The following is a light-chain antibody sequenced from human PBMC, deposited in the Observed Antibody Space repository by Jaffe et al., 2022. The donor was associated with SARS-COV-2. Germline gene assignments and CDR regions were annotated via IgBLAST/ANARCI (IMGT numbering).Light chain of an antibody. CDR2: AAS. CDR3: QQYYISPYA. Sequence: AIRMTQSPSSFSASTGDRVTIACRASQHIGSALAWYQQKPGKAPRLLISAASTLQSGVPSRFSGNGSGTDFTLTNHCLQSEDFATYYCQQYYISPYAFAQGTTLEI. J-gene: IGKJ2*01. V-gene: IGKV1-8*01. CDR1: QHIGSA.